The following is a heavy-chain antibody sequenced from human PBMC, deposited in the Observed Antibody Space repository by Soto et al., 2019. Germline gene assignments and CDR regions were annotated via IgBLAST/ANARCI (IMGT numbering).Heavy chain of an antibody. D-gene: IGHD6-13*01. CDR2: IIPIFGTA. CDR3: ARIRDIAAAGTSLFFDY. CDR1: GGTFSSYA. V-gene: IGHV1-69*13. J-gene: IGHJ4*02. Sequence: SVKVSCKASGGTFSSYAISWVRQAPGQGLEWMGGIIPIFGTANYAQKFQGRVTITADESTSTAYMELSSLRSEDTAVYYCARIRDIAAAGTSLFFDYWGQGTLVTVSS.